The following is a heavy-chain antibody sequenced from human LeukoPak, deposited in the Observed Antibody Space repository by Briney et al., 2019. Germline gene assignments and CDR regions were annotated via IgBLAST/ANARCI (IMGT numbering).Heavy chain of an antibody. D-gene: IGHD3-22*01. CDR3: ARDDSSGPQVY. J-gene: IGHJ4*02. CDR1: GYTFSSYY. V-gene: IGHV1-46*01. CDR2: INPGGGST. Sequence: ASVKVSCKASGYTFSSYYMHWVRQAPGQGLEWMGIINPGGGSTKYAQKLQGRVTMTSDTSTSTVYMELSSLRSEDTAVYYCARDDSSGPQVYWGQGTLVTVSS.